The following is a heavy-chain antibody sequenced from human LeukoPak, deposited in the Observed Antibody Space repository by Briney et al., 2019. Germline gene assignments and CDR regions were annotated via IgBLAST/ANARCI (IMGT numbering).Heavy chain of an antibody. CDR3: ARIDSITAIKTDY. CDR1: GYTLTGYY. D-gene: IGHD5-18*01. V-gene: IGHV1-2*06. Sequence: GASVKVSCKASGYTLTGYYMHWARQAPGQGLEWMGRINPNSGGTNYAQKFQGRVTMTRDTSISTAYMELSRLRSDDTAVYYCARIDSITAIKTDYWGQGTLVTVSS. J-gene: IGHJ4*02. CDR2: INPNSGGT.